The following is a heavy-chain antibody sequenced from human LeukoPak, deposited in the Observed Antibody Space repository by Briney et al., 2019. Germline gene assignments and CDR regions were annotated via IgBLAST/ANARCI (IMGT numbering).Heavy chain of an antibody. V-gene: IGHV3-23*01. CDR3: AKDGRGDYFYMDV. J-gene: IGHJ6*03. CDR1: GFTFSSYA. D-gene: IGHD1-1*01. CDR2: ISGSGGST. Sequence: PGGSLRLSCAASGFTFSSYAMSWVRQSPGKGLEWVSAISGSGGSTYYADSVKGRFTISRDNSKNTLYLQMNSLRAEDTAVFYCAKDGRGDYFYMDVWGKGTTVTVSS.